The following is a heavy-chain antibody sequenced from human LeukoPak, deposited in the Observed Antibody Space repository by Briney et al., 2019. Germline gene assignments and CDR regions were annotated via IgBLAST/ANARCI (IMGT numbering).Heavy chain of an antibody. CDR1: GFTFSSYA. Sequence: GGSLRLSCAASGFTFSSYAMSWVRQAPGKGLEWVSAISASGGSTYYADSVKGRFTISRDSPKNTLYLQMNSLRAEDTAVYYCANSPKSDYWGQGTLVTVSS. J-gene: IGHJ4*02. V-gene: IGHV3-23*01. CDR2: ISASGGST. CDR3: ANSPKSDY.